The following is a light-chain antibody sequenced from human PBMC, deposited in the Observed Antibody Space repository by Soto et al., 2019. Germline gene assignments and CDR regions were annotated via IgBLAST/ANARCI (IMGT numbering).Light chain of an antibody. CDR2: DAS. V-gene: IGKV3-11*01. Sequence: EIVLTQSPATLSLSTGERATLSCRASQSVKTFLVWYQQRPGQPPRLLIHDASHRAAGIPARFSASGSGTDFTLTISDVQPEDFALYYCHQRQSWPRTFGQGTKVDIK. J-gene: IGKJ1*01. CDR3: HQRQSWPRT. CDR1: QSVKTF.